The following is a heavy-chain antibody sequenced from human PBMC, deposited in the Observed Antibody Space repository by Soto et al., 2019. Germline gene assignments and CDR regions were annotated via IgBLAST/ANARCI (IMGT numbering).Heavy chain of an antibody. V-gene: IGHV4-59*01. CDR2: FFYTVST. Sequence: QVQLQVSGPGLVKPSATLSLSCTVSTGSTNSFYWSWIRQPPGRGWQWLGFFFYTVSTNHNPSLKSRVTISLDMSSNQFSLRLSSVTAADTAMYYCARSRDGYNLNPIDQWGQGLLVTVSS. CDR1: TGSTNSFY. D-gene: IGHD5-12*01. CDR3: ARSRDGYNLNPIDQ. J-gene: IGHJ4*02.